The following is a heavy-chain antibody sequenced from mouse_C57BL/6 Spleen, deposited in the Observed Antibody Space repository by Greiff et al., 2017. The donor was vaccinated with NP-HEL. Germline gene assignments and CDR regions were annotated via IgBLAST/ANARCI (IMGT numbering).Heavy chain of an antibody. CDR1: GFTFSDYG. V-gene: IGHV5-17*01. Sequence: EVQLQESGGGLVKPGGSLKLSCAASGFTFSDYGMHWVRQAPEKGLEWVAYISSGSSTIYYADTVKGRFTISRDNAKNTLFLQMTSLRSEDTAMYYCARARFAYWGQGTLVTVSA. CDR3: ARARFAY. J-gene: IGHJ3*01. CDR2: ISSGSSTI.